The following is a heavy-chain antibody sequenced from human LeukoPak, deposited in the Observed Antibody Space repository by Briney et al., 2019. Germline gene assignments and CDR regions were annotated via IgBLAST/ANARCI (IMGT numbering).Heavy chain of an antibody. J-gene: IGHJ4*02. D-gene: IGHD6-19*01. CDR2: INPNTGAT. CDR1: GYTLTGYY. Sequence: ASVKVSCKASGYTLTGYYLHWVRQAPGQGLEWMGWINPNTGATHSAQKFQGRITMTRDSSISTAYMDLSRLRSDDTAVYYCARDRVGSGWPRPYYFEVWGQGTLVTVSS. CDR3: ARDRVGSGWPRPYYFEV. V-gene: IGHV1-2*02.